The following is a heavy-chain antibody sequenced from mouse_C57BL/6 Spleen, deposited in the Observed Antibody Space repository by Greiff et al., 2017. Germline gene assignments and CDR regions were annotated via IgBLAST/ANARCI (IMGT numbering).Heavy chain of an antibody. D-gene: IGHD1-1*01. J-gene: IGHJ3*01. CDR3: ARSTTVVAPFAY. Sequence: VQLQQSGAELVRPGTSVKVSCKASGFAFTNYLIEWVQQRPGQGLEWIGVINPGSGGTNYHEKVKGKATLTADKSSSTAYMQLSSLTSEDPAVYFCARSTTVVAPFAYWGQGTLVTVSA. CDR1: GFAFTNYL. CDR2: INPGSGGT. V-gene: IGHV1-54*01.